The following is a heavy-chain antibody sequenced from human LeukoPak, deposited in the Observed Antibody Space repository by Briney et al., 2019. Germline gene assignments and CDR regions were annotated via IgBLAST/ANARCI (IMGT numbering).Heavy chain of an antibody. D-gene: IGHD1-26*01. CDR1: GGSISSSSYY. CDR2: IYYSGST. CDR3: AREDKLAVGY. Sequence: SETLSLTCTVSGGSISSSSYYWGWIRQPPGKGLEWIGSIYYSGSTFYNPSLKSRVTISVDTSKNQFSLKLSSVTAADTAVYYCAREDKLAVGYWGQGTLVTVSS. J-gene: IGHJ4*02. V-gene: IGHV4-39*07.